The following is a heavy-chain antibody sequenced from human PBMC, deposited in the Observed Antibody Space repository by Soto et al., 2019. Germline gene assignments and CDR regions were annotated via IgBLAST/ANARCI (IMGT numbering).Heavy chain of an antibody. Sequence: PGGSLRLSCAASGFTFSSYWMSWVRQAPGKGLEWVANIKQDGSEKYYVDSVKGRFTISRDNSKNTLYLQMNSLRAEDTAVYYCAKDRTGLRSRYSSSWGYYYGMDVWGQGTTVTVSS. CDR3: AKDRTGLRSRYSSSWGYYYGMDV. J-gene: IGHJ6*02. D-gene: IGHD6-13*01. V-gene: IGHV3-7*01. CDR1: GFTFSSYW. CDR2: IKQDGSEK.